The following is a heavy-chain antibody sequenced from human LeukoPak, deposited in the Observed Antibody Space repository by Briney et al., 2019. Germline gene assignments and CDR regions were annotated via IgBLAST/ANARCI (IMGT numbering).Heavy chain of an antibody. CDR2: VFYTGTT. Sequence: SETLSLTCSVTGGSIRNNNYYWAWIRQPPGEGLEWIGNVFYTGTTYYNPSLESRVTIFVDTSTNQFSLKLSSVTAADTAVYYCARNRYSSSWERFDPWGQGTLVTVSS. CDR1: GGSIRNNNYY. CDR3: ARNRYSSSWERFDP. V-gene: IGHV4-39*07. J-gene: IGHJ5*02. D-gene: IGHD6-13*01.